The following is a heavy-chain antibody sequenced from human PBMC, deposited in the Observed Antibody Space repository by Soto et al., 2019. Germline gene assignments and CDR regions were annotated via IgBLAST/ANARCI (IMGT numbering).Heavy chain of an antibody. CDR1: GYTFTGYY. V-gene: IGHV1-2*04. CDR2: INPNSGGT. CDR3: ARGGDCGGDCYYAAFDI. D-gene: IGHD2-21*02. J-gene: IGHJ3*02. Sequence: ASVKVSCKASGYTFTGYYMHWVRQAPGQGLEWMGWINPNSGGTNYAQKFQGWVTMTRDTSISTAYMELSRLRSDDTAVYYCARGGDCGGDCYYAAFDIWGQGTMVTVSS.